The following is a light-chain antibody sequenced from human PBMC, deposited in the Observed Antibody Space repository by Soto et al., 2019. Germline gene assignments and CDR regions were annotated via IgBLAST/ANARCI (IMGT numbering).Light chain of an antibody. V-gene: IGKV1-9*01. CDR2: AAS. CDR3: QQYNSYWT. CDR1: QGISSY. J-gene: IGKJ1*01. Sequence: TQLTQSPSSLSASVGDRVTITCRASQGISSYLAWFQQKPGKVPKRLIYAASSLQSGVPSRFSGSGSGTEFNLTIGSLQPEDFATYYCQQYNSYWTFGQGTKVDI.